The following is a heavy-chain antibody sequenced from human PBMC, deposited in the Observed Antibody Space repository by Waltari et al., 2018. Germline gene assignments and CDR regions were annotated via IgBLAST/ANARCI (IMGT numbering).Heavy chain of an antibody. CDR1: GYTFMDYF. V-gene: IGHV1-69-2*01. D-gene: IGHD1-26*01. CDR3: ARRVGSLGVWLDS. Sequence: EVELVQSGAEVKKPGATVKISCKASGYTFMDYFMHWVQQAPGKGLEWMGRIDPEDGETVYSEKFQGRVTMTPDTFTSTSYMELRSLTSDDTAVYYCARRVGSLGVWLDSWGQGTLVTVSS. CDR2: IDPEDGET. J-gene: IGHJ5*01.